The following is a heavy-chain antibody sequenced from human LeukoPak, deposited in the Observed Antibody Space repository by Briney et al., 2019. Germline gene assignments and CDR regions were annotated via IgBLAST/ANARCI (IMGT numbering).Heavy chain of an antibody. V-gene: IGHV3-21*01. CDR3: ARDGSGFYLYYYMDV. CDR2: ISTVSTYK. D-gene: IGHD6-25*01. J-gene: IGHJ6*03. CDR1: GFTFTDYS. Sequence: GGSLRLSCAASGFTFTDYSMTWVRQAPGKGLEWVSSISTVSTYKFYSDSVKGRFTISRGNAKNTLYLQMSSLTAEDTAVYYCARDGSGFYLYYYMDVWGRGTPVTVSS.